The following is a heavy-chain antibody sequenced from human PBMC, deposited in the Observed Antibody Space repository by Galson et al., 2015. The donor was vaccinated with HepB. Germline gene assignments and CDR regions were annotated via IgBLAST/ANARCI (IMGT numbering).Heavy chain of an antibody. CDR3: ARVWRWWLRYYYYYMDV. Sequence: SLRLSCAASGFTFSSYSMNWVRQAPGKGLEWVSSISSSSSYIYYADSVKGRFTISRDNAKNSLYLQMNSLRAEDTAVYYCARVWRWWLRYYYYYMDVWGKGTRVTVSS. V-gene: IGHV3-21*01. D-gene: IGHD5-12*01. J-gene: IGHJ6*03. CDR2: ISSSSSYI. CDR1: GFTFSSYS.